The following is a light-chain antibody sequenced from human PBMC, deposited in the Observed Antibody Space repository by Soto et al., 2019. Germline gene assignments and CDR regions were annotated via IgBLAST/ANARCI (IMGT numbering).Light chain of an antibody. Sequence: DIQMTQSPSTLSASVGDTVALTCRASQNIHNCVGWYQQSPGKAPILLIYKASSVEGGVPSRFSGSGSGTEFTLTISNLQPDDFTTYYCQQYSTFWTFGQGTKVDIK. CDR1: QNIHNC. J-gene: IGKJ1*01. CDR2: KAS. V-gene: IGKV1-5*03. CDR3: QQYSTFWT.